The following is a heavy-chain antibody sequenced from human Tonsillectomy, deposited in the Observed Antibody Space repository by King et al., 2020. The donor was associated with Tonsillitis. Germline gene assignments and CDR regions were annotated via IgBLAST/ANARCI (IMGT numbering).Heavy chain of an antibody. V-gene: IGHV3-21*01. CDR3: ARGDYYDTSGFADY. CDR2: ISSSSTDI. J-gene: IGHJ4*02. Sequence: VQLVESGGGLVKPGGSLRLSCAASGFTFSYFIMNWVRPAPGKGLEWVSSISSSSTDIYYADSVKGRFTISRDNAKNSLYLQMNSLRAEDTSVYYCARGDYYDTSGFADYWGQGTLVTVSS. CDR1: GFTFSYFI. D-gene: IGHD3-22*01.